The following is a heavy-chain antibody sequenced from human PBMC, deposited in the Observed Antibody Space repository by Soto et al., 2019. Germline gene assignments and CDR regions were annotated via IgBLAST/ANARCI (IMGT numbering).Heavy chain of an antibody. V-gene: IGHV4-59*01. J-gene: IGHJ3*02. CDR2: MYYGGRT. CDR1: GGSISSYY. Sequence: SETLSLTCTVSGGSISSYYWSWIRQPPGKGLEWIGYMYYGGRTNYNPSLKSRVTISVDTSKNQFSLKLSSVTAADTAVYYCASMSGSYENDAFDIWGQGTMVTVSS. D-gene: IGHD1-26*01. CDR3: ASMSGSYENDAFDI.